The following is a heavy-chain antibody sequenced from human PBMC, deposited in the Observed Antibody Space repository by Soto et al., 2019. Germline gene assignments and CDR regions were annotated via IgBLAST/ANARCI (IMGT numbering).Heavy chain of an antibody. Sequence: QVQLVQSGAEVKKPGASVKVSCKASGYTFTSYGISWVRQAPGQGLEWMGWISAYNGNTNYVQKLQGRVTMTTDTSTSTAYMELRSLRSDDTAVYYCVRGGDYYDSSGYHPFDYWGQGTLVTVSS. CDR2: ISAYNGNT. CDR3: VRGGDYYDSSGYHPFDY. D-gene: IGHD3-22*01. J-gene: IGHJ4*02. CDR1: GYTFTSYG. V-gene: IGHV1-18*01.